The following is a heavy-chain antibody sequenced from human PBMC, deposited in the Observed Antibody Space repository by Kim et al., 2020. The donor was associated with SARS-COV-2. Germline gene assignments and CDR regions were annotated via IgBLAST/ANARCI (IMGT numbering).Heavy chain of an antibody. V-gene: IGHV3-30-3*01. CDR1: GFTFSSYA. CDR3: ARDQTGWQQLGNWFDP. J-gene: IGHJ5*02. Sequence: GGSLRLSCAASGFTFSSYAMHWVRQAPGKGLEWVAVISYDGSNKYYADSVKGRFTISRDNSKNTLYLQMNSLRAEDTAVYYCARDQTGWQQLGNWFDPWGQGTLVTVSS. D-gene: IGHD6-13*01. CDR2: ISYDGSNK.